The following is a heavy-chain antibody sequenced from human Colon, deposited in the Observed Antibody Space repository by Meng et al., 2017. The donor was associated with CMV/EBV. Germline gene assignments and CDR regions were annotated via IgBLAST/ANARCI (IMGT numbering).Heavy chain of an antibody. D-gene: IGHD1-26*01. J-gene: IGHJ4*02. CDR2: INANSGAT. CDR1: GFTFSDYF. CDR3: AREPFLYSGIIYGADY. V-gene: IGHV1-2*02. Sequence: GESLKISCKASGFTFSDYFIHWVRQAPGQGLEWVGWINANSGATTSARSFQGRVTMTRDTSITTAYMQLTTLTSDDTAVYYCAREPFLYSGIIYGADYWGQGTLVTVSS.